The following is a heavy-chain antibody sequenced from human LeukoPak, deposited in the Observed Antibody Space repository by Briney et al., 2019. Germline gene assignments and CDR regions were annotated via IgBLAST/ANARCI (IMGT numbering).Heavy chain of an antibody. CDR1: GFTFSSYW. V-gene: IGHV3-7*03. J-gene: IGHJ4*02. D-gene: IGHD1-26*01. CDR3: AWGTGVGALDYFDY. Sequence: GGSLRLSCAASGFTFSSYWMSWVRQAPGKGLEWVANIKQDGSEKYYVDSVKGRFTISRDNAKNSLYLQMNSLRAEDTAVYYCAWGTGVGALDYFDYWGQGTLVTVSS. CDR2: IKQDGSEK.